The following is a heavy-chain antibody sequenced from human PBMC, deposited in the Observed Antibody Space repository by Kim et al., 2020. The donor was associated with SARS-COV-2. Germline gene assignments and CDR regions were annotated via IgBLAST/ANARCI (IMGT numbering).Heavy chain of an antibody. V-gene: IGHV3-11*05. D-gene: IGHD3-10*01. Sequence: DSVKGRFTISRDNAKNSLYLQMNSLRAEDTAVYYCARDRLYYGSGSYYDVWGQGTTVTVSS. J-gene: IGHJ6*02. CDR3: ARDRLYYGSGSYYDV.